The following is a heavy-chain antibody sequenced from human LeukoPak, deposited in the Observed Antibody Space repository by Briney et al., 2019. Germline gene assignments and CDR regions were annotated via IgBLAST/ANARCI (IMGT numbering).Heavy chain of an antibody. CDR2: ISHTGNT. V-gene: IGHV4-59*08. Sequence: SETLSLTCTVSGGSINGFHWGWVRQPPGRGREYLGFISHTGNTNYSPSLKSRVTISIDTSKNHFSLELRSVTAADTAVYFCARVGDCGDDCYSHDYWGQGTLVSVSS. CDR3: ARVGDCGDDCYSHDY. J-gene: IGHJ4*02. CDR1: GGSINGFH. D-gene: IGHD2-21*02.